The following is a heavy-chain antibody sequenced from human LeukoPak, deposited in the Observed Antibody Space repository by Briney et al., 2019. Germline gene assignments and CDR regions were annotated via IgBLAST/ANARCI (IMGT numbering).Heavy chain of an antibody. Sequence: SETLSLTCTVSGGSISSYYWSWIRQPPGKGLEWIGYTYYSGSTDYNPSLKSRVTISVDTSKTQSSLKLSSVTAPDPAVYYCARGPEVFPQGYFDYWGQGTLVTVSS. CDR1: GGSISSYY. CDR3: ARGPEVFPQGYFDY. CDR2: TYYSGST. J-gene: IGHJ4*02. D-gene: IGHD2/OR15-2a*01. V-gene: IGHV4-59*12.